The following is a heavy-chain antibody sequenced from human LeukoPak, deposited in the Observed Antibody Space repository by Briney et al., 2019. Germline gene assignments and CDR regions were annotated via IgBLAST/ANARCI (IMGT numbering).Heavy chain of an antibody. V-gene: IGHV4-39*01. CDR3: ARLVSAGSTDYFDW. CDR1: GFSISTTSYY. D-gene: IGHD6-13*01. Sequence: SETLSLTCSVSGFSISTTSYYWGWIRQPPGKGLEWVGSLSYDGDTSYSASLRSRLTISGDTSNNHFSLKVRSVTAADTAVYYCARLVSAGSTDYFDWWGQGTLVTVSS. J-gene: IGHJ4*02. CDR2: LSYDGDT.